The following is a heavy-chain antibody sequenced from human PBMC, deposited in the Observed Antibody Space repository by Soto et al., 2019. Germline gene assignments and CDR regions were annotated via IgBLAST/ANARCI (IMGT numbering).Heavy chain of an antibody. V-gene: IGHV3-23*01. Sequence: GGSLRLSCAASGFTFSSYAMSWVRQAPGKGLEWVSGISGGGHTTYYANSVKGRFTISRDNSKNTLYLQMNTLRAEDTAVYYCAKDRIITTGTLYGWDCWGQGALVTVSS. D-gene: IGHD1-1*01. J-gene: IGHJ4*02. CDR2: ISGGGHTT. CDR1: GFTFSSYA. CDR3: AKDRIITTGTLYGWDC.